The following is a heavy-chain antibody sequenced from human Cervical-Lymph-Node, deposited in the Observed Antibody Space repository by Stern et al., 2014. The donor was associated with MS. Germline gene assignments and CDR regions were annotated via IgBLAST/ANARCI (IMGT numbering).Heavy chain of an antibody. D-gene: IGHD4-17*01. V-gene: IGHV1-24*01. Sequence: QVQLVQSGAEVKKPGASVTVSCKVSGDTLNKLSMHWVRQAPGEGLEWMGGFDPEDGETVYAQKFQGRVAMTEDLATDTAYMELSSLKSDDTAVYYCATEGDYGDYALDLWGQGTSVIVSS. CDR2: FDPEDGET. J-gene: IGHJ3*01. CDR3: ATEGDYGDYALDL. CDR1: GDTLNKLS.